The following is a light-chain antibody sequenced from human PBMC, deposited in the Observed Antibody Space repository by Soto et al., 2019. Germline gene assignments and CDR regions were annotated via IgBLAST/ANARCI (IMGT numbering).Light chain of an antibody. CDR1: QDISNY. V-gene: IGKV1-33*01. CDR3: QQYDNLPGS. Sequence: DIQMTQSPSSLSASVGDRVTITCQASQDISNYLNWYQQKPGKAPKLLIYDASNLETGVPSRFSGSGSGTDFTFTISSLQPEDIETYYCQQYDNLPGSFGQGTKLEIK. J-gene: IGKJ2*01. CDR2: DAS.